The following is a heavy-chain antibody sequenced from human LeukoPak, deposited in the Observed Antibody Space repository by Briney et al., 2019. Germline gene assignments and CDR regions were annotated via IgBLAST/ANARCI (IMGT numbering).Heavy chain of an antibody. D-gene: IGHD6-13*01. Sequence: GESLNISCKGSGYSFTNYWIGWVRQMPGKGLEWMGKTYPGDSDAKYSPSFQGQVTISADKSISTAYLQWSSLKASDTAMYYCARRIAAAGSIGTRYFDYWGQGTLVTVSS. CDR1: GYSFTNYW. CDR2: TYPGDSDA. V-gene: IGHV5-51*01. CDR3: ARRIAAAGSIGTRYFDY. J-gene: IGHJ4*02.